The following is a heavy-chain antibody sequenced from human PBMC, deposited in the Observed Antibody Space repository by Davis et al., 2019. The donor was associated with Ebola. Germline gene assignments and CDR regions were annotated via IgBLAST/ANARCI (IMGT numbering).Heavy chain of an antibody. J-gene: IGHJ4*02. V-gene: IGHV3-23*01. CDR1: GFTFSNHD. D-gene: IGHD2-15*01. CDR3: ARYCHYTDCSYFDC. CDR2: FSASEGHT. Sequence: GESLKISCAASGFTFSNHDMSWVRPVPGKGLEWVSTFSASEGHTHYSDSVRGRFTIPRDNSKNTLYLQMNSLRAEDTATYYCARYCHYTDCSYFDCWGQGTMVAVSS.